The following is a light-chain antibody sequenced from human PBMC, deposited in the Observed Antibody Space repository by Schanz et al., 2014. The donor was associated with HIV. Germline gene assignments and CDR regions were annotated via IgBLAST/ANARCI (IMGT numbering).Light chain of an antibody. CDR2: LNSDGSH. J-gene: IGLJ2*01. Sequence: LVLTQSPSASASLGASVKLTCTLSSGHSTYAIAWHQQQPEKGPRFLMNLNSDGSHNKGDGIPDRFSGTSSGAERYLTISSLQSEDEADYYCQTWGTGIVVFGGGTKLTVL. CDR1: SGHSTYA. CDR3: QTWGTGIVV. V-gene: IGLV4-69*01.